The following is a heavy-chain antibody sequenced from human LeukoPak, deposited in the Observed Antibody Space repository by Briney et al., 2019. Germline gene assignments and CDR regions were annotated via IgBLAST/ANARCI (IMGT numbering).Heavy chain of an antibody. CDR2: IRFDGGHK. V-gene: IGHV3-30*02. Sequence: GGSLRLSCAASGFTFSNYGMFWVRQAPGKGLDWVSFIRFDGGHKYYADSVKGRFTISRDNSKNTLYLQMNSLRAEDTAVYYCARAGSTGDRWIYYFDYWGQGTLVTVSS. CDR3: ARAGSTGDRWIYYFDY. D-gene: IGHD5/OR15-5a*01. J-gene: IGHJ4*02. CDR1: GFTFSNYG.